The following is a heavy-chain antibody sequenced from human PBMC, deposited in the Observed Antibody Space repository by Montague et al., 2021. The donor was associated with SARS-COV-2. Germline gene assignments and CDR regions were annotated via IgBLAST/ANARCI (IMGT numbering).Heavy chain of an antibody. J-gene: IGHJ6*02. CDR3: ARELADYGMDV. Sequence: SLRLSCSASGFTFSSYAMHWVRQAPGKGLEWVAVISYDGSNKYYADSVKGRFTISRDNSKNTLYLQMNSLRAEDTAVYYCARELADYGMDVWGQGTLDTVSS. CDR1: GFTFSSYA. V-gene: IGHV3-30-3*01. CDR2: ISYDGSNK.